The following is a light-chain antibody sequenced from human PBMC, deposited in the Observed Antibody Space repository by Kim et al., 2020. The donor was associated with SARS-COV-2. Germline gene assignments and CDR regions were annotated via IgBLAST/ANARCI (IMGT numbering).Light chain of an antibody. CDR3: QSYDNSLSGYV. V-gene: IGLV1-40*01. J-gene: IGLJ1*01. Sequence: RVTISGTGTISNIGAGYDVHWYQQLPATAPKLLIYGNSNRPSGVPDRFSGSKSDTSASLAITGLQAEDEADYYCQSYDNSLSGYVFGSGTKVTVL. CDR2: GNS. CDR1: ISNIGAGYD.